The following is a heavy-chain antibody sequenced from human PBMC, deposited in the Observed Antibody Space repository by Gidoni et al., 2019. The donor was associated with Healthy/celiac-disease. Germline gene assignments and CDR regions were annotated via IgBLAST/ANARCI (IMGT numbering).Heavy chain of an antibody. Sequence: QVQLQQWGAGLLKPSETLSLTCAVYGGSFSGYYWSWIRQPPGKGLEWIGEINHSGSTNYNPSLKSRVTISVDTSKNQFSLKLSSVTAADTAVYYCARVKKAQLLYRVRYFDLWGRGTLVTVSS. J-gene: IGHJ2*01. CDR1: GGSFSGYY. CDR3: ARVKKAQLLYRVRYFDL. V-gene: IGHV4-34*01. CDR2: INHSGST. D-gene: IGHD2-2*02.